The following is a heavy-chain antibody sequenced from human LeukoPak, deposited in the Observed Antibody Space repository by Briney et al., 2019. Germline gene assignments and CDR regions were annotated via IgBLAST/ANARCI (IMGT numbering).Heavy chain of an antibody. CDR1: GYSFTSYW. CDR3: ARLSYGSGSYLDYFDY. D-gene: IGHD3-10*01. V-gene: IGHV5-51*01. J-gene: IGHJ4*02. Sequence: GESLKISCKGSGYSFTSYWIGWVRQMPGKGLEWMGIIYPGDSDTRYSPSFQGQVTISADKSISTAYLQWSSLKASDAAMYYCARLSYGSGSYLDYFDYWGQGTLVTVSS. CDR2: IYPGDSDT.